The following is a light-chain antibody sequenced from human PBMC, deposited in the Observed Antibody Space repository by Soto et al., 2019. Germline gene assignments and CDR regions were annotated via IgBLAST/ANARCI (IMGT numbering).Light chain of an antibody. CDR1: STNVGSSNL. V-gene: IGLV2-23*01. J-gene: IGLJ3*02. CDR2: EGS. CDR3: CSYAGSDTYVL. Sequence: QSVLTQPASVSGSPGQSITISCAGTSTNVGSSNLVSWYQQHPGEAPKLMIYEGSKRPSGVSNRFSGSKSGNTASLTISGLQAEDEADYYCCSYAGSDTYVLFGGGTKLTVL.